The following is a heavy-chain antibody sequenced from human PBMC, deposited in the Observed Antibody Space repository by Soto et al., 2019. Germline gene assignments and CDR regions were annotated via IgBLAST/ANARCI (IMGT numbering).Heavy chain of an antibody. V-gene: IGHV1-69*02. Sequence: PVKGCWKASGGAFSIYTIRWGLHAPKQGLEWMGRIIPILGIANYAQKFQGRVTITADKSSSTAYMELSSLRYEDKAVYSCARGLAPLASSSSTFDYWGQGTLVTVSS. J-gene: IGHJ4*02. CDR3: ARGLAPLASSSSTFDY. D-gene: IGHD6-13*01. CDR2: IIPILGIA. CDR1: GGAFSIYT.